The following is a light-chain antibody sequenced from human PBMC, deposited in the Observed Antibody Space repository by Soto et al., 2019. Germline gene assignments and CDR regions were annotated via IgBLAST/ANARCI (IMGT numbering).Light chain of an antibody. Sequence: DIQMTQSPSSLSASVGDRVTITCRASQDIGNNLGWYQQKPGNAPRRLIYAASSLQSGVPSRFSGSGSGTEFTLTINSLQPDDFATYYCQQYHIYSGTFGQGTKVDI. J-gene: IGKJ1*01. CDR2: AAS. CDR3: QQYHIYSGT. CDR1: QDIGNN. V-gene: IGKV1-17*01.